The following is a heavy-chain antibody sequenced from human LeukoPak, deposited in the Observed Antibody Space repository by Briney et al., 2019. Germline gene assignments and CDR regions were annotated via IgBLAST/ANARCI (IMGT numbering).Heavy chain of an antibody. Sequence: PSETLSLTCAVYGGSFSGYYWTWIRQPPGKGLEWIGEINHNGNSNYNPSLKSRATISIDTSKNQFSLELRSVTAADTAVYFCAGSLRLYYYYYYLDVWGKGTTVSVSS. J-gene: IGHJ6*03. CDR3: AGSLRLYYYYYYLDV. CDR1: GGSFSGYY. V-gene: IGHV4-34*01. D-gene: IGHD3-16*01. CDR2: INHNGNS.